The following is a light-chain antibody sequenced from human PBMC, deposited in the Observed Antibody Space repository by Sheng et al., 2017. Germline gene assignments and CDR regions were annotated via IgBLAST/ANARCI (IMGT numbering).Light chain of an antibody. Sequence: EIVMTQSPATLSVSPGERATLSCRASQSVSSNLAWYQQKPGQAPRLLIYGASTRATGIPARFSGSGSGTEFTLTISSLQSEDFAVYYCQQRRNWPQSFGQGTKLEIK. J-gene: IGKJ2*03. CDR1: QSVSSN. V-gene: IGKV3-15*01. CDR2: GAS. CDR3: QQRRNWPQS.